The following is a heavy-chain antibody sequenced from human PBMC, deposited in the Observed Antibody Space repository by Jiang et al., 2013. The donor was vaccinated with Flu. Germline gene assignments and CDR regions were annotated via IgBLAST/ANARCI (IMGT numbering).Heavy chain of an antibody. J-gene: IGHJ3*02. Sequence: VLLKPSETLSLTCTMSGGSISGYYWSWIRRPPGKGLEWMGYIYSTGNTKNNPSLNSRVTLSLDRSKNQFSLRLSSVTAADTAVYYCARSDSYCGGDCYVFDAFDIWGQGTVVTVSS. D-gene: IGHD2-21*01. CDR3: ARSDSYCGGDCYVFDAFDI. V-gene: IGHV4-4*09. CDR2: IYSTGNT. CDR1: GGSISGYY.